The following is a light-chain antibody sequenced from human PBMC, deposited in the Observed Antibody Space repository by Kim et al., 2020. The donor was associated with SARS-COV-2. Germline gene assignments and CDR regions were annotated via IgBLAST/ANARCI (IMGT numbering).Light chain of an antibody. CDR2: KAP. CDR3: QQYNSYPVT. Sequence: DIQMTQSPSTLSASVGDRVTITCRASQSISSWLAWYQQKPGKAPKLLIYKAPSLESGVPSRFSGSGSGTEFTLTISSLQPDDFATYYCQQYNSYPVTFGQGTKLEI. J-gene: IGKJ2*01. CDR1: QSISSW. V-gene: IGKV1-5*03.